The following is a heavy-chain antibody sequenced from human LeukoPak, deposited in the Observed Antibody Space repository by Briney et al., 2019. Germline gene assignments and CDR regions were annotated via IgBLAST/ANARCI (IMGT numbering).Heavy chain of an antibody. CDR1: GGSISSHY. Sequence: MTSETLSLTCTVSGGSISSHYWSWIRQPPGKGLEWIGYIYYSGSTNYNPSLKSRVTISVDTSKNQFSLKLSSVTAADTAVYYCARSEERHGWFDPWGQGTLVTVSS. CDR2: IYYSGST. J-gene: IGHJ5*02. V-gene: IGHV4-59*11. CDR3: ARSEERHGWFDP. D-gene: IGHD1-26*01.